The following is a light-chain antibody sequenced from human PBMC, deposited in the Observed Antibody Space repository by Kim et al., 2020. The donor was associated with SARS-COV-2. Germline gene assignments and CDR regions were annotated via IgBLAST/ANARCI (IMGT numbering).Light chain of an antibody. CDR2: WAS. V-gene: IGKV4-1*01. CDR3: QQYYSTPQT. J-gene: IGKJ2*01. CDR1: QSVLYSSNNKNY. Sequence: DIVMTQSPDSLAVSLGERATINSKSSQSVLYSSNNKNYLAWYQQKPGQPPKLLIYWASTRESGVPDRFSGSGSGKDFTLSISSLQADDVAVYYCQQYYSTPQTFGQGTKLEIK.